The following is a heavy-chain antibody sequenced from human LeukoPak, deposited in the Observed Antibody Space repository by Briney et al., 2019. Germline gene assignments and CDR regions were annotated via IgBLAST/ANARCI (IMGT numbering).Heavy chain of an antibody. V-gene: IGHV4-59*12. CDR1: GGSISSYY. CDR3: ARDETGTTGYRWFDP. J-gene: IGHJ5*02. Sequence: PSETLSLTCTVSGGSISSYYWSWIRQPPGKGLEWIGYIHYSGSTNYNPSLKSRVTISVDTSKNQFSLKLSSVTAADTALYYCARDETGTTGYRWFDPWGQGTLVTVSS. D-gene: IGHD1-1*01. CDR2: IHYSGST.